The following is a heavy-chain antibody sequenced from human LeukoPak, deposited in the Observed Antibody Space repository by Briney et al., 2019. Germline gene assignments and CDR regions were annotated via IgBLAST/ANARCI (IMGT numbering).Heavy chain of an antibody. CDR1: GGSVTSASHY. CDR3: TRHHDYGDKIDY. J-gene: IGHJ4*02. D-gene: IGHD4-23*01. V-gene: IGHV4-39*01. Sequence: SETLSLTCTVSGGSVTSASHYWAWIRQPPGKGLEWIGSIHYSGSTYYSPSLKNRLTISGDTSKSQFSLKLTFVTAADTAVYYCTRHHDYGDKIDYWGQGTLVTVSS. CDR2: IHYSGST.